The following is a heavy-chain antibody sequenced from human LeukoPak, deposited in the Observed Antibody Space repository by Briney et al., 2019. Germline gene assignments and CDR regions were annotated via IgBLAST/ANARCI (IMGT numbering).Heavy chain of an antibody. Sequence: ASVKVSCKASGYTFTSYYMHWVRQAPGQGLEWMGWINTNTGNPTYAQGFTGRFVFSLDTSVSTAYLQISSLKAEDTAVYYCARDSTSWLAWFDPWGQGTLVTVSS. CDR2: INTNTGNP. V-gene: IGHV7-4-1*02. D-gene: IGHD6-13*01. CDR1: GYTFTSYY. J-gene: IGHJ5*02. CDR3: ARDSTSWLAWFDP.